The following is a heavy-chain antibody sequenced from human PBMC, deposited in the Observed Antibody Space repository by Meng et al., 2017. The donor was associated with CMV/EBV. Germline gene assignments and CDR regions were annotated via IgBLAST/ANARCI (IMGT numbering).Heavy chain of an antibody. D-gene: IGHD3-10*01. CDR3: ATHLWQNYFFEY. CDR2: ISGDDSST. J-gene: IGHJ4*02. CDR1: GFTSNTYA. V-gene: IGHV3-23*01. Sequence: AASGFTSNTYAMSWVRQAPGRGLEWVSSISGDDSSTYYADSVKGRFTISRDYAKNTLYLQMNSLRAEDTAVYYCATHLWQNYFFEYWGQGTLVTVSS.